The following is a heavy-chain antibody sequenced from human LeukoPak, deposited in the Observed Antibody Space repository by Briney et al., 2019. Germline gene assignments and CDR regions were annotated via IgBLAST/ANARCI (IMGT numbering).Heavy chain of an antibody. CDR3: ARDGGSGWSSAFLDH. CDR1: GFSVTRNC. V-gene: IGHV3-53*01. D-gene: IGHD6-19*01. CDR2: IYSGGTT. J-gene: IGHJ4*02. Sequence: GGSLRLSCAASGFSVTRNCMSWVRQAPGKGLEWVSVIYSGGTTDYADSVKGRFTISSDISKNTLYLQMSTLRAEDTAVYYCARDGGSGWSSAFLDHWGQGTLVTVSS.